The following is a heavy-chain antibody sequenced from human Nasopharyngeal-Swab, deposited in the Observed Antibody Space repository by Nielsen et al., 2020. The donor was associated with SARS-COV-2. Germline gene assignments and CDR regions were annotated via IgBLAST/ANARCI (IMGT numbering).Heavy chain of an antibody. D-gene: IGHD5-12*01. CDR2: INPSGGST. Sequence: WVRQAPGQGLEWMGTINPSGGSTSYAQKFQGRVTMTRDTSTSTVYMELSSLRSEDTAVYYCARGAGATMAGNFDYWGQGTLVTVSS. J-gene: IGHJ4*02. CDR3: ARGAGATMAGNFDY. V-gene: IGHV1-46*01.